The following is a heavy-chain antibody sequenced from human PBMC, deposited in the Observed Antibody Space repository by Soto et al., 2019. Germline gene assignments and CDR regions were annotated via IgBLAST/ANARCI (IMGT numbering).Heavy chain of an antibody. Sequence: GGSLRLSCVASGFTFSSYAMSWVRQAPGKGLEWVSAIIGSGDSTYFADSVKGRFTISRDNSRNTLWLQMSSLRVEDTAVYYCARCPRVSGAVDYYYGMDVWGQGTTVTVSS. CDR2: IIGSGDST. J-gene: IGHJ6*02. CDR1: GFTFSSYA. D-gene: IGHD6-6*01. CDR3: ARCPRVSGAVDYYYGMDV. V-gene: IGHV3-23*01.